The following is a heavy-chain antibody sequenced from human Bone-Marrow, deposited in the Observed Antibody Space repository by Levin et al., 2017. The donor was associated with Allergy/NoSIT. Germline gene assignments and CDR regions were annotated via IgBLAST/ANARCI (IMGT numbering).Heavy chain of an antibody. V-gene: IGHV1-69*13. J-gene: IGHJ4*02. Sequence: SVKVSCKASGGIFSAFAINWLRQAPGQGLEWMGGIIPMFGTPNYAQNFQGRVTITADESTTTAYMELNNLRSEDTAVYYCAKSGQFSGYDGDFDYWGQGTLVTVSS. CDR2: IIPMFGTP. CDR1: GGIFSAFA. D-gene: IGHD5-12*01. CDR3: AKSGQFSGYDGDFDY.